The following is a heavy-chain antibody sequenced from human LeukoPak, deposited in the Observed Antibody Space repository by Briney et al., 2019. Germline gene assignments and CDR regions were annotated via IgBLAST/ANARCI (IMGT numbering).Heavy chain of an antibody. CDR1: GGSFSGYY. CDR2: INHSGST. V-gene: IGHV4-34*01. D-gene: IGHD3-9*01. J-gene: IGHJ6*02. Sequence: PSETLSLTCAVYGGSFSGYYWSWIRQPPGKGLEWIGEINHSGSTNYNPSLKSRVTISVDTSKNQFSLKLSSVTAADTAVYYCARGPTYYDILTGYRKHYYYGMDVWGQGTTVTVSS. CDR3: ARGPTYYDILTGYRKHYYYGMDV.